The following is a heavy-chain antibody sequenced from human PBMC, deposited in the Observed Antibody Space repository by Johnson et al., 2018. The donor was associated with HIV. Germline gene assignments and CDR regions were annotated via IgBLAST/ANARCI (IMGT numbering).Heavy chain of an antibody. CDR1: GFTFSSYG. CDR2: IRYDGSNK. CDR3: ARDGGETVVGSGAFDI. J-gene: IGHJ3*02. D-gene: IGHD4-23*01. Sequence: QMQLVESGGGVVQPGGSLRLSCAASGFTFSSYGMHWVRQAPGKGLEWVAFIRYDGSNKYYADSVKGRFTISRDNSKNTLYLQMNSLRAEDTAVYYCARDGGETVVGSGAFDIWGQGTMVTVSS. V-gene: IGHV3-30*02.